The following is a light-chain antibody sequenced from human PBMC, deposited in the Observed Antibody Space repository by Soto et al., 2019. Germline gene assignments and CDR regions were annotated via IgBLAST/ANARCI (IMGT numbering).Light chain of an antibody. CDR3: QQYGTTRVT. J-gene: IGKJ2*01. V-gene: IGKV3-20*01. CDR1: HILSNSY. CDR2: DAS. Sequence: EIVLTQSPGTLSLSPGERAIFSCRASHILSNSYSAWYQQKPGQAPRLLIYDASTRATGIPDRFTGSGSGTDFTLTISRLEPEDFGVYYCQQYGTTRVTFGQGTKLEIK.